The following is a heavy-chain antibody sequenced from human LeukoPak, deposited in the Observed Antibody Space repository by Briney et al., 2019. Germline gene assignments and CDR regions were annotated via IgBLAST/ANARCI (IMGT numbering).Heavy chain of an antibody. J-gene: IGHJ3*01. CDR3: ARDGSFWSGFHAFDL. CDR1: GFTVSSSY. D-gene: IGHD3-3*01. V-gene: IGHV3-53*01. CDR2: IYSGGTT. Sequence: GGSLRLSCAASGFTVSSSYISWVRQAPGKGLEWVSAIYSGGTTYYADSVRGRFTISRDNSKNTLYLQMNSLRAEDTAVYYCARDGSFWSGFHAFDLWGQGTVVTVSS.